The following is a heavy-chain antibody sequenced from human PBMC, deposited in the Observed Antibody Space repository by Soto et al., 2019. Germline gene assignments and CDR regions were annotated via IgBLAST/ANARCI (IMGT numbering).Heavy chain of an antibody. V-gene: IGHV3-7*01. J-gene: IGHJ4*01. CDR2: IKEDGSEK. CDR3: TRGGGTDTSEHY. CDR1: GFTFRSYW. D-gene: IGHD2-15*01. Sequence: EVQLVESRGTLVQPGGSLRLACAASGFTFRSYWMSWVRQTPEKGLEWLANIKEDGSEKYYVDSVKGRFTISRDNAKNSMYLQMNSLRAEDTVVYYGTRGGGTDTSEHYWGPGPLVMVSS.